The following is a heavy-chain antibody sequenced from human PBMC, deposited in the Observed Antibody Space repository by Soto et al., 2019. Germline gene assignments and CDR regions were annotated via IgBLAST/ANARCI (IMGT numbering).Heavy chain of an antibody. CDR2: IWYDGSNK. V-gene: IGHV3-33*01. Sequence: QPGGSLRLSCAASGFTFSSYGMHWVRQAPGKGLEWVAVIWYDGSNKYYADSVKGRFTISRDNSKNTLYLQMNSLRAEDTAVYYYARTLLIAVAGTLAFDISGQGTMVTVSS. D-gene: IGHD6-19*01. J-gene: IGHJ3*02. CDR3: ARTLLIAVAGTLAFDI. CDR1: GFTFSSYG.